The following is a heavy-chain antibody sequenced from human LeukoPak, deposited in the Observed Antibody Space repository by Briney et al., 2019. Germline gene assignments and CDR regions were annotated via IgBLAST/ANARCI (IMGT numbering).Heavy chain of an antibody. CDR2: ISAYNGNT. D-gene: IGHD3-10*01. CDR1: GYTFTSYG. CDR3: ARVHPITMVRGVTYAP. Sequence: ASVKVSCKASGYTFTSYGISWVRQAPGQRLEWMGWISAYNGNTNYAQKLQGRVTMTTDTSTSTAYMELRSLRSDDTAVYYCARVHPITMVRGVTYAPWGQGTLVTVSS. J-gene: IGHJ5*02. V-gene: IGHV1-18*01.